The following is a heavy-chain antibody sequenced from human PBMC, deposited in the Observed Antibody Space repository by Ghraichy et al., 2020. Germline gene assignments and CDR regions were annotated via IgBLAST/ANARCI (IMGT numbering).Heavy chain of an antibody. CDR2: INHSGSF. J-gene: IGHJ6*03. D-gene: IGHD6-6*01. Sequence: SETLSLTCAVYGGSFSGYYWSWVRQPPGKGLEWIGEINHSGSFRYNPSLKSRVTISEDTSKNQFSLRMRSVTAADTAVYYCAREPWGSSSIHYYYYMDVWSKGTTVTVSS. CDR3: AREPWGSSSIHYYYYMDV. V-gene: IGHV4-34*01. CDR1: GGSFSGYY.